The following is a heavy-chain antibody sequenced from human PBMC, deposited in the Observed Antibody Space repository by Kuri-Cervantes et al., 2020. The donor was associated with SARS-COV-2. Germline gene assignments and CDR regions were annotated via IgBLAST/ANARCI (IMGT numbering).Heavy chain of an antibody. Sequence: GSLRLSCAVYGGSFSGYYWSWIRQPPGKGLEWIGDINHSGSTNYNPSLKSRLTISVDTAKNQFSLKLSSVTAADTAVYYCAGFYYYDSSGFVANYYYMDVWGKGTTVTVSS. CDR2: INHSGST. D-gene: IGHD3-22*01. CDR3: AGFYYYDSSGFVANYYYMDV. J-gene: IGHJ6*03. CDR1: GGSFSGYY. V-gene: IGHV4-34*01.